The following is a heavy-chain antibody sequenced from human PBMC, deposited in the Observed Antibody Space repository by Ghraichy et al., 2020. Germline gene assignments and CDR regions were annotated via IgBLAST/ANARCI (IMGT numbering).Heavy chain of an antibody. D-gene: IGHD4-17*01. Sequence: GGSLRLSCAASGFTFSSYAMSWVRQAPGKGLEWVSAISGSGGSTYYADSVKGRFTISRDNSKNTLYLQMNSLRAEDTAVYYWAKGSTNRPLSVTTTVETYYYYYGMDVWGQGTTVTVSS. J-gene: IGHJ6*02. CDR2: ISGSGGST. CDR1: GFTFSSYA. CDR3: AKGSTNRPLSVTTTVETYYYYYGMDV. V-gene: IGHV3-23*01.